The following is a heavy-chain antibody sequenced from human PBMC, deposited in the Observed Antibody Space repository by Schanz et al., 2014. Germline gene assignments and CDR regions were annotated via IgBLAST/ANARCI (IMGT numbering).Heavy chain of an antibody. CDR2: IIPILGIA. D-gene: IGHD5-18*01. J-gene: IGHJ6*02. V-gene: IGHV1-69*04. CDR3: ARGPSQGYSYGHNIGAYYYGMDV. CDR1: GYTFVSYS. Sequence: QEQLVQSGAEVRKPGASVKVSCKASGYTFVSYSMHWVRQAPGQGLEWMGRIIPILGIANYAQKFQDRLTITADKSTSTASMELSSLRSEDTAVYYCARGPSQGYSYGHNIGAYYYGMDVWGQGTTVTVSS.